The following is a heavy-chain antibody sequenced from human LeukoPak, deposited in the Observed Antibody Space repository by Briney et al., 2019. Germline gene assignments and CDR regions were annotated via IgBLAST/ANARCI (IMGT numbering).Heavy chain of an antibody. CDR1: GFTFSSYG. CDR3: ANRASHCFDY. V-gene: IGHV3-23*01. CDR2: ISGGGGGT. Sequence: GGSLRLSCAASGFTFSSYGMSRVREAPGKGLEWVSTISGGGGGTFYADSVKGRFTISRDNSKNTLYLQMNSLRVEDTAVYYCANRASHCFDYWGQGTLVPVSS. J-gene: IGHJ4*02. D-gene: IGHD2-2*01.